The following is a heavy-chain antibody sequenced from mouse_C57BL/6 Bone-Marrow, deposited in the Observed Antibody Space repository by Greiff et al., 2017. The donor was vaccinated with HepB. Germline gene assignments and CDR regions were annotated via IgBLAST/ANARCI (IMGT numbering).Heavy chain of an antibody. CDR1: GYTFTSYW. D-gene: IGHD2-9*01. Sequence: QVQLQQSGAELAKPGASVKLSCKASGYTFTSYWMHWVKQRPGQGLEWIGYINPSSGYTKYNQKFKDKATLTADKSSSTPYMQLSSLTYEDSAVYYCARPTMVTTSWFAYWGQGTLVTVSA. CDR3: ARPTMVTTSWFAY. V-gene: IGHV1-7*01. CDR2: INPSSGYT. J-gene: IGHJ3*01.